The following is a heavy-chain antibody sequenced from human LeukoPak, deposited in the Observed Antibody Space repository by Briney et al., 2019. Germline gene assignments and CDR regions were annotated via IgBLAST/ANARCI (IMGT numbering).Heavy chain of an antibody. V-gene: IGHV3-23*01. CDR3: ARLYGGHTTYDY. CDR1: GFTCSSYA. J-gene: IGHJ4*02. D-gene: IGHD4-23*01. CDR2: ISGSGGST. Sequence: GGSLRLSCAASGFTCSSYAMSLVRQATGKGLEWVSAISGSGGSTYYADSVKGRFTISRDNAKDSLFLQMNSLRAEDTAVYYCARLYGGHTTYDYWGQGTLVTVSS.